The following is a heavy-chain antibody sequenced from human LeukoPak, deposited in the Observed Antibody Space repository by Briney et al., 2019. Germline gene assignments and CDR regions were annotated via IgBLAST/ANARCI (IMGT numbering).Heavy chain of an antibody. CDR2: LYSGGNT. Sequence: PGGSLTLSCAASGFTVSNNYMNWVRQAPGEGRVWVSILYSGGNTYYADSVKGRFTISRDNSKNTLYLQMNSLRVEDTAVYYCARGRYDSSGSWYFDYWGQGTLVSVSS. CDR1: GFTVSNNY. J-gene: IGHJ4*02. D-gene: IGHD3-22*01. V-gene: IGHV3-53*01. CDR3: ARGRYDSSGSWYFDY.